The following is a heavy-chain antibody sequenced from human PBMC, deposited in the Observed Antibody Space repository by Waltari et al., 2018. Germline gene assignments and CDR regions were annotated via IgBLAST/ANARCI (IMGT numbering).Heavy chain of an antibody. Sequence: QLQLQESSPGLVKPSETLSLTCTVSGGSISPSSYNWGWIRQPPGKGLEWIASIYFSGITYYNPSLKTRVTMSVDTSKNHFSLRLSSVAVADTAVYYCARLDYGDYGIDYWGQGTLVTVSS. CDR3: ARLDYGDYGIDY. D-gene: IGHD4-17*01. J-gene: IGHJ4*02. CDR2: IYFSGIT. CDR1: GGSISPSSYN. V-gene: IGHV4-39*02.